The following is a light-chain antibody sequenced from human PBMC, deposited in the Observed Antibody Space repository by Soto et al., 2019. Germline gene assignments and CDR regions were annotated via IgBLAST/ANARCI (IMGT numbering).Light chain of an antibody. CDR2: DAS. J-gene: IGKJ1*01. CDR3: QQYNSSKS. V-gene: IGKV1-5*01. CDR1: QTISRQ. Sequence: DIPMTQSPSTLSASVGDRVTITCRASQTISRQLAWYQQKPGKAPKVLIYDASNLESGVPSRFSGSGSGTDFTLTISSLQPDDFATYYCQQYNSSKSFGQGTKVEIK.